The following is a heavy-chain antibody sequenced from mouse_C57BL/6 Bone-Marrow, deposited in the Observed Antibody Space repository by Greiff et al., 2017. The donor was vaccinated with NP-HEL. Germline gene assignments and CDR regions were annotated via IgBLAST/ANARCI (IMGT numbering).Heavy chain of an antibody. CDR2: IDPSDSYT. V-gene: IGHV1-69*01. CDR3: ARERRCYYVSESSFAY. CDR1: GYTFTSYW. J-gene: IGHJ3*01. Sequence: QVQLQQPGAELVMPGASVQLSCKASGYTFTSYWMHWVKQRPGQGLAWIGEIDPSDSYTNSNQKFKGKSTLTVDKSSSPAYMQLSSLTSADSAVYYCARERRCYYVSESSFAYVGRGTLVTVSA. D-gene: IGHD1-1*01.